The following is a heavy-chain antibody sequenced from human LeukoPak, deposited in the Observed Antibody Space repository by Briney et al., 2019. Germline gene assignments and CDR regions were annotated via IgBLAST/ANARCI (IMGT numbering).Heavy chain of an antibody. CDR3: AKGGLETYYYSRFFDY. CDR2: ISSGSSSV. D-gene: IGHD3-10*01. CDR1: GFTFSAYT. V-gene: IGHV3-48*01. J-gene: IGHJ4*02. Sequence: GGSLRLSCSASGFTFSAYTMNWVRQAPGQGLEWVSYISSGSSSVYYADSVKGRFTISRDNSKNTLYLEMTSLRVEDTAVYYCAKGGLETYYYSRFFDYWGQGTLVTVSS.